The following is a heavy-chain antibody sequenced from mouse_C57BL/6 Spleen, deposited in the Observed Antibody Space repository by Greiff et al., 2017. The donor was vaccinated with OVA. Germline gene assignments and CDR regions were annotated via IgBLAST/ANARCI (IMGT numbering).Heavy chain of an antibody. CDR1: GFTFSSYA. V-gene: IGHV5-4*01. D-gene: IGHD1-1*01. Sequence: EVQLQESGGGLVKPGGSLKLSCAASGFTFSSYAMSWVRQTPEKRLEWVATISDGGSYTYYPDNVKGRFTISRDNAKNNLYLQMSHLKSEDTAMYYCAREPFITTVVARNWYFDVWGTGTTVTVSS. CDR3: AREPFITTVVARNWYFDV. J-gene: IGHJ1*03. CDR2: ISDGGSYT.